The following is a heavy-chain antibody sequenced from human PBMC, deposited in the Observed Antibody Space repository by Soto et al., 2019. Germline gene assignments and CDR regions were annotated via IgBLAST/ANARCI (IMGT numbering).Heavy chain of an antibody. CDR2: SRDKAQGYST. J-gene: IGHJ4*02. CDR3: VRTTYFSDSSVYTRFFDY. V-gene: IGHV3-72*01. D-gene: IGHD3-22*01. Sequence: PGGSLRLSCTVSGFTFSDNYIDWVRQAPGRGLEWVGRSRDKAQGYSTIYAASVKGRFTTSRDGSKSSVYLQMNSLKTEDTAIYYCVRTTYFSDSSVYTRFFDYWGQGTLVTVSS. CDR1: GFTFSDNY.